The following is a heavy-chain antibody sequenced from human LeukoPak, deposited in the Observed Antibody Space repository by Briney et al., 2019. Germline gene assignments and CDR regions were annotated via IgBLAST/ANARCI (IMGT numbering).Heavy chain of an antibody. CDR2: ISHSGIT. J-gene: IGHJ4*02. V-gene: IGHV4-34*01. D-gene: IGHD5-12*01. CDR3: ARGPRWLRTFDY. CDR1: GSFSGYY. Sequence: SETLSLTCAGGSFSGYYWSWIRQPPGKGLEWIGEISHSGITNYNPSLKSRVTISVDTSKNQFSLKLRSVTAADTAVYYCARGPRWLRTFDYWGQGTLLTVSS.